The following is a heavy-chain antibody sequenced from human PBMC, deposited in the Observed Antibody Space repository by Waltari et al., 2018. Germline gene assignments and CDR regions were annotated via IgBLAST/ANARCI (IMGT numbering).Heavy chain of an antibody. CDR3: AREIVVVVAATYNWFDP. CDR2: IYYSGST. Sequence: QVQLQESGPGLVKPSETLSLTCTVSGGSISSYYWSWIRKPQGKGLEWIGYIYYSGSTNYNPSLKSRVTISVDTSKNQFSLKLSSVTAADTAVYYCAREIVVVVAATYNWFDPWGQGTLVTVSS. CDR1: GGSISSYY. J-gene: IGHJ5*02. V-gene: IGHV4-59*12. D-gene: IGHD2-15*01.